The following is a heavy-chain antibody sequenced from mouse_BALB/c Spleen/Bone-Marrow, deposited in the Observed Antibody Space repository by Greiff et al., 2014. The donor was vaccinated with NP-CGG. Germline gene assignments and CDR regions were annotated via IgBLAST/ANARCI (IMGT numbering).Heavy chain of an antibody. V-gene: IGHV1S81*02. CDR1: GYTFTRYW. Sequence: QVQLQQPGAELLKPGTSVKLSCKASGYTFTRYWMHWVKQRPGQGLEWIGELNPSNGHTNYNGKFENKATVTVDKSSSTAYMQLSSLTAEDSAVYYCARMITTRGCDYGGKGTTLTGSS. J-gene: IGHJ2*01. D-gene: IGHD2-4*01. CDR2: LNPSNGHT. CDR3: ARMITTRGCDY.